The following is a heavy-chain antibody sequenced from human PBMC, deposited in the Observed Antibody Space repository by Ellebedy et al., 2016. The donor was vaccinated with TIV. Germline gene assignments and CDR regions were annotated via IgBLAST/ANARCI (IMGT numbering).Heavy chain of an antibody. CDR2: INPNGGGT. D-gene: IGHD2-21*02. V-gene: IGHV1-2*02. CDR3: ARLIVVVTAQYYGMDV. J-gene: IGHJ6*02. Sequence: ASVKVSCKASGYTFTNYRLDWVRQAPGHGPEWMGWINPNGGGTHYAQKFQGRVTMTRDTSISTAYMELSRLRSDDTAVYYCARLIVVVTAQYYGMDVWGQGTAVTVSS. CDR1: GYTFTNYR.